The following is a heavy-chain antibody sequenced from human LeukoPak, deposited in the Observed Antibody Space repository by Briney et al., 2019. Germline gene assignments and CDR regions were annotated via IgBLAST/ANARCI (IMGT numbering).Heavy chain of an antibody. CDR2: IYPGDSDT. D-gene: IGHD6-19*01. CDR3: ARMDYSSGWYPLFDY. V-gene: IGHV5-51*01. Sequence: PGESLKISCKGSGYSFTSYWIGWVRQMPGKGLEWMGIIYPGDSDTRYSPSFQGQVTISADKSISTAYLQWSSLKASDTAMYYCARMDYSSGWYPLFDYWGQGTLVTVSS. CDR1: GYSFTSYW. J-gene: IGHJ4*02.